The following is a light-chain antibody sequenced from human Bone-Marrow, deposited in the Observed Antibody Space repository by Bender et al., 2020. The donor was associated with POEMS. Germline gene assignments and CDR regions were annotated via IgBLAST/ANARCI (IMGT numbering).Light chain of an antibody. CDR2: NVY. CDR3: SAWDDSLSGWV. Sequence: QSVVTQPPSLSEAPRQRVTISCSGSSSNIGNHGVNWYQQLPGEAPKLLIYNVYQRPSGVPGRFSGSKSGSSASLAISELQSEDEALYYCSAWDDSLSGWVFGGGTKLTVL. V-gene: IGLV1-36*01. J-gene: IGLJ3*02. CDR1: SSNIGNHG.